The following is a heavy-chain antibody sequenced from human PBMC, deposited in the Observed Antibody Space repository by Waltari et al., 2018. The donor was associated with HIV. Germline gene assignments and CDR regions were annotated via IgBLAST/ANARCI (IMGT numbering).Heavy chain of an antibody. V-gene: IGHV3-11*01. J-gene: IGHJ6*02. D-gene: IGHD1-26*01. CDR3: VRHSGSYYRYDGMDV. CDR2: NSSGGGTI. Sequence: QVQLVDSGGGLVKPGGSLRLSCAASGFTFTDFYISWIRQAPGRGEEWVSTNSSGGGTIAYADSVKGRFIISRDNPKNSIYLQMNSLTAEDTAVYYCVRHSGSYYRYDGMDVWGQGTTVTVSS. CDR1: GFTFTDFY.